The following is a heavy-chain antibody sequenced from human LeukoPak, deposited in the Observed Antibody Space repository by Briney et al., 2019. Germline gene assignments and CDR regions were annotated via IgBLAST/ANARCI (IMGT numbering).Heavy chain of an antibody. V-gene: IGHV3-30*04. CDR1: GFTFSSYA. CDR3: ARDFSRQAIAATGTY. J-gene: IGHJ4*02. Sequence: GGSLRLSCAASGFTFSSYAMHWVRQAPGKGLEWVAVISYDGSQKYYADSVKGRFTISREISKNTLFLQMSSLRTEDTALYYCARDFSRQAIAATGTYWGQGTLVTVSS. CDR2: ISYDGSQK. D-gene: IGHD6-13*01.